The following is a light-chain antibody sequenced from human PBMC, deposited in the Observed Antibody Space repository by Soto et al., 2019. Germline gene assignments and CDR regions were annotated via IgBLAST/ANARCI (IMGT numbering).Light chain of an antibody. Sequence: VLSKTQATLSVSPGEGATLSCRASQSVSSNLVWYQHRPGQAPRLLIYGASTRATGIPARFSGSGSGTDFTLTISRLEPEDFAVYYCQQYGRSPWTFGHGTKV. CDR2: GAS. CDR3: QQYGRSPWT. V-gene: IGKV3-20*01. CDR1: QSVSSN. J-gene: IGKJ1*01.